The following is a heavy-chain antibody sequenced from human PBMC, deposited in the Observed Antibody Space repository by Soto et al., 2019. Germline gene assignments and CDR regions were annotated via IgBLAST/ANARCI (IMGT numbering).Heavy chain of an antibody. CDR2: ISGSGGST. J-gene: IGHJ5*02. CDR1: GFTFSNYA. Sequence: PGGSLRLSCAASGFTFSNYAMAWVRQAPRRGPEWVSLISGSGGSTSYADSVKDRFTISRDNSKNTVYLQMNSLRAEDTAVYYCAKDLGLASSWGRGGSWGQGTLVTVSS. D-gene: IGHD6-13*01. CDR3: AKDLGLASSWGRGGS. V-gene: IGHV3-23*01.